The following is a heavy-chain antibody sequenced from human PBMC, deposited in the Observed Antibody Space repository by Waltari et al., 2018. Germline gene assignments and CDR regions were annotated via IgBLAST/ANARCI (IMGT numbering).Heavy chain of an antibody. Sequence: EVQLVESGGGLIQPGGSLRLSCAASGFTVSSNYMSWVRQAPGKGLEGVSVIYSGGSTYDADSVKGRFTISRENSKNTLYLQMNSLRAEDTAVYYCARGHSSGWFPSGVFDYWGQGTLVTVSS. CDR2: IYSGGST. D-gene: IGHD6-19*01. CDR3: ARGHSSGWFPSGVFDY. V-gene: IGHV3-53*01. J-gene: IGHJ4*02. CDR1: GFTVSSNY.